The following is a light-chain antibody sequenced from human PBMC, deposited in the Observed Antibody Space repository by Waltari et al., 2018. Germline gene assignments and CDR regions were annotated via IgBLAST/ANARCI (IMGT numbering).Light chain of an antibody. CDR2: AAS. Sequence: DIQMTQSPSSLSASVGDSVTIPCRASQTISTYFNWYQQTAGKAPKLLIYAASALQSGVPSRFRGSGSGTDFTLTITSLQPEDFATYYCHQSHTVPHTFGQGTKLEIK. J-gene: IGKJ2*01. CDR3: HQSHTVPHT. V-gene: IGKV1-39*01. CDR1: QTISTY.